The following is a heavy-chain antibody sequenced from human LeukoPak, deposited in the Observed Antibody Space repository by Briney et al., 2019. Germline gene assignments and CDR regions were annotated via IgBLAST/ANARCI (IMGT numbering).Heavy chain of an antibody. V-gene: IGHV3-30*02. J-gene: IGHJ5*02. CDR2: MRYGESDT. CDR3: AKDWITDWSNYFDP. CDR1: GFTFSSYG. D-gene: IGHD3-9*01. Sequence: GGSLRLSCAASGFTFSSYGMHWVRHVPGKGLEWVAFMRYGESDTYYTDSAKGRFTISRDNSKNTLYLQMNSLRAEDTAIYYCAKDWITDWSNYFDPWGQGTLVTVSS.